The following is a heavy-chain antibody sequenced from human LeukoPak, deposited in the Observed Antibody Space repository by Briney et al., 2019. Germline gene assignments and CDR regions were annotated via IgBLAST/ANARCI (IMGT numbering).Heavy chain of an antibody. CDR2: TSNDGSKK. J-gene: IGHJ4*02. D-gene: IGHD2-8*01. CDR3: ARELTKEVSY. V-gene: IGHV3-30-3*01. Sequence: GGSLRLSCAAAGFTFSSYSLHWVRQSPDKGLEWVAVTSNDGSKKDYADSVKGRFTISRDNSKNTLYLQMNSLRVEDTAVYYCARELTKEVSYWGQGTLVIVSS. CDR1: GFTFSSYS.